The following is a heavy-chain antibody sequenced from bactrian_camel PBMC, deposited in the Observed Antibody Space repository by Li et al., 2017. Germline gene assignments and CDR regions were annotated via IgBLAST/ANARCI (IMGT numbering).Heavy chain of an antibody. V-gene: IGHV3S6*01. CDR1: GITFSRHD. J-gene: IGHJ6*01. CDR2: ITSLPSLFRAA. D-gene: IGHD1*01. CDR3: AARPVNTRARVAGGRYEFGY. Sequence: VQLVESGGGLVQPGGSLRLSCVASGITFSRHDMSWVRQAPGKEVEWVAGITSLPSLFRAASYADSVKGRFTISRDNAKDTLYPQMDNLQPEDTAVYYCAARPVNTRARVAGGRYEFGYWGQGTQVTVSS.